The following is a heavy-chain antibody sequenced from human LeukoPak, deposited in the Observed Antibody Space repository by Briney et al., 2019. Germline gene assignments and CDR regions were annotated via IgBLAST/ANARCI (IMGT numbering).Heavy chain of an antibody. D-gene: IGHD3-10*01. J-gene: IGHJ3*02. CDR1: GFTFSNYG. CDR2: ISHDGSKK. Sequence: PGGSLRLSCAASGFTFSNYGMHWVRQAPGKGLEWVAVISHDGSKKYYADSVKGRFTISRDNSKNTLYLQMNSLRAEDTAVYYCAKGVVSHKNFLRGVLTAFDIWGQGTMVTVSS. CDR3: AKGVVSHKNFLRGVLTAFDI. V-gene: IGHV3-30*18.